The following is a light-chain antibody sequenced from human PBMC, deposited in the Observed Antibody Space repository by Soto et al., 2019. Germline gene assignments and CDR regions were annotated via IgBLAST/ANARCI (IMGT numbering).Light chain of an antibody. CDR3: SSYTISSTVL. J-gene: IGLJ2*01. CDR2: EVI. Sequence: QSALTQPASVSGSPGQSITISCTGTSSDVGGYDYVSWYQHHPGKAPKLMIYEVINRPSGVSNRFSGSKSGNTASLTISGLQAEDEADYYCSSYTISSTVLFGGETKLTVL. CDR1: SSDVGGYDY. V-gene: IGLV2-14*01.